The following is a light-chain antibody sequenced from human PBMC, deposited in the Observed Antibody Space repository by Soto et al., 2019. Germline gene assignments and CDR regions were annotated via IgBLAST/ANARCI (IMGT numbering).Light chain of an antibody. J-gene: IGKJ1*01. CDR3: QQHDNWPPLT. CDR1: QSVKKN. V-gene: IGKV3-15*01. Sequence: EVVMTQSPATLSVSPGERTTISCRASQSVKKNLAWYRQTLGQAPRLLVYSATTRAAGVPPRFSGSGSGTEFTLTISSLPYEDSAVYYCQQHDNWPPLTFGQGTKVEI. CDR2: SAT.